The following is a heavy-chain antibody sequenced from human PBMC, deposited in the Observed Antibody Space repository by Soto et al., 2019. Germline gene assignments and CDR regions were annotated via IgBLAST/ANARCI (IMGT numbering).Heavy chain of an antibody. Sequence: TLSLTCTVSGGSVSSGSYYWSWIRQPPGKGLEWIGYIYYSGSTNYNPSLKSRVTISVDTSKNQFSLKLSSVTAADTAVYYCARELKDNYYDRSGYYGYYYYGMDVWGPGTTVTVSS. CDR2: IYYSGST. J-gene: IGHJ6*02. CDR3: ARELKDNYYDRSGYYGYYYYGMDV. D-gene: IGHD3-22*01. V-gene: IGHV4-61*01. CDR1: GGSVSSGSYY.